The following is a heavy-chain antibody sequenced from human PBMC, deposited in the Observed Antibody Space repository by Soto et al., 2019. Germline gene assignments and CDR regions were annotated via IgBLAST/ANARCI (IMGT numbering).Heavy chain of an antibody. J-gene: IGHJ4*02. Sequence: QVQLVESGGGVVQPGRSLRLSCAASGFTFSSYGMHWVRQARGKGLEWVAVIWYDGSNKYYADSVKGRFTISRDNSKNTLYLQMNSLRAEDTAVYYCARDGITPLTGYSSGWYLGYWGQGTLVTVSS. CDR2: IWYDGSNK. D-gene: IGHD6-19*01. V-gene: IGHV3-33*01. CDR3: ARDGITPLTGYSSGWYLGY. CDR1: GFTFSSYG.